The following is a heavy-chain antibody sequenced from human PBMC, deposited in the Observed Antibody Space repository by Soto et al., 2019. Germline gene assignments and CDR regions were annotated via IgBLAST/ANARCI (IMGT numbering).Heavy chain of an antibody. CDR3: ARVVGAPNWFDP. CDR1: GFTFSDHY. J-gene: IGHJ5*02. D-gene: IGHD1-26*01. CDR2: TRNKANSYTT. Sequence: EVPLVESGGGLVQPGGSLRLSCAASGFTFSDHYMDWVRQAPGKGLEWVGRTRNKANSYTTEYAASVKGRFTISRDDSKNSLYLQMNSLKTEDTAVYYCARVVGAPNWFDPWGQGTLVTVSS. V-gene: IGHV3-72*01.